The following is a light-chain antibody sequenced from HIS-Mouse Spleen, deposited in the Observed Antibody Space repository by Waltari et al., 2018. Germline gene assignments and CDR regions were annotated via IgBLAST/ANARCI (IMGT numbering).Light chain of an antibody. Sequence: SSELTQDPAVSVALGQTVRITCQGDSLRSYYASWYQQKPGQAPVLVIYGKTNRPSGIPDRFSGSSSGNTASLTITGAQAEDEADYYCNSRDSSGNHVVFGGETKLTVL. J-gene: IGLJ2*01. V-gene: IGLV3-19*01. CDR2: GKT. CDR3: NSRDSSGNHVV. CDR1: SLRSYY.